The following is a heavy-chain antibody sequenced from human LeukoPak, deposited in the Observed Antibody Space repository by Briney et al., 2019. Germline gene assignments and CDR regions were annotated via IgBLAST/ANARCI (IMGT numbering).Heavy chain of an antibody. V-gene: IGHV4-34*01. Sequence: TSETLSLTCAVYGGSFSGYYWSWIRQPPGKGLEWIGEINHSGSTNYNPSLKSRVTISVDTSKNQFSLKLSSVTAADTAVYYCARHSPNWGINYWGQGTLVTVSS. J-gene: IGHJ4*02. CDR1: GGSFSGYY. D-gene: IGHD7-27*01. CDR3: ARHSPNWGINY. CDR2: INHSGST.